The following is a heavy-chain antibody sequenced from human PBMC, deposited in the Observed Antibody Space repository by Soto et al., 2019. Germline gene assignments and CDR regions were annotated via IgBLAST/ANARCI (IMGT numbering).Heavy chain of an antibody. D-gene: IGHD3-9*01. Sequence: QVQLVQSGAEVKKPGASVKVSCKASGYTFATYAIHWVRQAPGQRLEWMGWINTGNGYTEYSQNFRGRVTITRDTCASTAYMELSSLRSEDTAMYYLPRVKTIFLNPDYDSSQMDVWGQGTTVTVAS. J-gene: IGHJ6*02. CDR3: PRVKTIFLNPDYDSSQMDV. V-gene: IGHV1-3*04. CDR2: INTGNGYT. CDR1: GYTFATYA.